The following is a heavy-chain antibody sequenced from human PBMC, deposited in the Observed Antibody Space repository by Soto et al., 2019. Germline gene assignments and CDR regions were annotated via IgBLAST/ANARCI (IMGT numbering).Heavy chain of an antibody. V-gene: IGHV1-69*13. CDR1: GGTFSSYA. Sequence: GASVKVSCKASGGTFSSYAISWVRQAPGQGLEWMGGIIPIFGTANYAQKFQGRVTITADESTSTAYMELSSLRSEDTAVYYCARRRGYSGYDLDYWGQGTLVTVSS. D-gene: IGHD5-12*01. J-gene: IGHJ4*02. CDR2: IIPIFGTA. CDR3: ARRRGYSGYDLDY.